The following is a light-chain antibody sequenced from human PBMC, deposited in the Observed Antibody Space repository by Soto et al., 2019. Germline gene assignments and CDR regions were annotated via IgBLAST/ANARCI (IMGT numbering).Light chain of an antibody. CDR2: LEGSGSY. J-gene: IGLJ2*01. CDR1: SGHSSYI. CDR3: ETSGV. V-gene: IGLV4-60*03. Sequence: QSVLTQSSSASASLGSSVTLTCTLSSGHSSYIIAWHQQQPGKAPRYLMKLEGSGSYNKGSGVPDRFSGSSSGADRYLTISNLQSEDEADYYCETSGVFGGGTKLTVL.